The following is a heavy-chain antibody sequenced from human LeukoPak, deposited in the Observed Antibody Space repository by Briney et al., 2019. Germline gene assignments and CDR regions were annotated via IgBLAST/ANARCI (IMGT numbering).Heavy chain of an antibody. J-gene: IGHJ3*02. D-gene: IGHD3-10*01. CDR1: GFTVSSNY. V-gene: IGHV3-53*01. Sequence: GGSLRLSCAASGFTVSSNYMTWVRQAPGKGLEWVSVIYSGGSTYYADSVRGRFTISRDNAKNSLYLQMNSLRAEDTAVYYCARDPADYYGSGSYPAAFDIWGQGTMVTVSS. CDR2: IYSGGST. CDR3: ARDPADYYGSGSYPAAFDI.